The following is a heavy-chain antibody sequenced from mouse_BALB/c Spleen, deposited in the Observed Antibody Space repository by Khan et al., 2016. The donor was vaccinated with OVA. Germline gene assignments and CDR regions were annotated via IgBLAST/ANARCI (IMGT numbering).Heavy chain of an antibody. CDR3: ARHGFAAWFAY. CDR1: GYSFTSYY. J-gene: IGHJ3*01. Sequence: EVELVESGPELMKPGASVKISCKASGYSFTSYYIHWVKQSHGKSLEWIGYIDPFNGGTSYNPKFKGKATLTVDKSSSTAYMNLSSLTSDDSAVYYCARHGFAAWFAYWGQGTLVTVSA. CDR2: IDPFNGGT. D-gene: IGHD2-2*01. V-gene: IGHV1S135*01.